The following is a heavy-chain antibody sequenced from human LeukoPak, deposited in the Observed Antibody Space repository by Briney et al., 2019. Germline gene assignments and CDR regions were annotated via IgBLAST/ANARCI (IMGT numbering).Heavy chain of an antibody. CDR2: ISCDGSNK. CDR1: GFTFSSYG. V-gene: IGHV3-30*18. Sequence: GGSLRLSCAASGFTFSSYGMHWVRQAPGKGLEWVAVISCDGSNKYYADSVKGRFTISRDNSKNTLYLQMNSLRAEDTAVYYCAKGVGYFDLWGRGTLVTVSS. CDR3: AKGVGYFDL. J-gene: IGHJ2*01.